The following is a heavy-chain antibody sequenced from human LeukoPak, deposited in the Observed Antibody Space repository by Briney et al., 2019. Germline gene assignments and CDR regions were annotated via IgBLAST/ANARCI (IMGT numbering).Heavy chain of an antibody. CDR3: VRGTDLDC. V-gene: IGHV1-46*03. D-gene: IGHD3/OR15-3a*01. Sequence: GASVKVSCKASGYTFTSYYMHWVRQAPGQGLEWMGIINPSGGGTSYAQKFQGRVTMTRDTSTRALHLELSRLRPEDTAVYYCVRGTDLDCWGQGTLVTVSS. J-gene: IGHJ4*02. CDR1: GYTFTSYY. CDR2: INPSGGGT.